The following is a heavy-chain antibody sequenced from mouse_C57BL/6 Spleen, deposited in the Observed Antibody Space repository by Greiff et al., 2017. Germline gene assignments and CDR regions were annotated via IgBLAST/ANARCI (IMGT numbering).Heavy chain of an antibody. CDR1: GFTFSSYA. CDR2: ISDGGSYT. V-gene: IGHV5-4*03. D-gene: IGHD1-1*01. J-gene: IGHJ1*03. CDR3: ARVSRITTVVATGYFDV. Sequence: EVKLVESGGGLVKPGGSLKLSCAASGFTFSSYAMSWVRQTPEKRLEWVATISDGGSYTYYPDNVKGRITISRDNAKNNLYLQMSHLKSEDTAMYYCARVSRITTVVATGYFDVWGTGTTVTVSS.